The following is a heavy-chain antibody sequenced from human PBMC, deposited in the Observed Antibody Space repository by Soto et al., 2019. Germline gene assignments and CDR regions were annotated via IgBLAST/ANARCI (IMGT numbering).Heavy chain of an antibody. Sequence: PSETLSLTCTVSGGSINSGGYYWSWVRQQLGEGLEWIGYIYDSGSTYHNPSLKSRVTISVDTSKNQFSLKLSSVTAADTAVYYCARLQHDSSGYYPYYFDYWGRGTLVTVSS. J-gene: IGHJ4*02. CDR3: ARLQHDSSGYYPYYFDY. CDR2: IYDSGST. CDR1: GGSINSGGYY. V-gene: IGHV4-31*03. D-gene: IGHD3-22*01.